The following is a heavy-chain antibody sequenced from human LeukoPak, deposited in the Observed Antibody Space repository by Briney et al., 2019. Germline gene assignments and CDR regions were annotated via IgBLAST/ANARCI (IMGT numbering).Heavy chain of an antibody. V-gene: IGHV3-7*01. CDR3: ASLVDGPTDYGMDV. CDR1: GFTFSSYW. Sequence: GGSLRLSCAASGFTFSSYWMSWVRQAPGKGLEWVANIKQDGSEKYYVDSVKGRFTISRDNAKNSLYLQMNSLRAEDTAVYYCASLVDGPTDYGMDVWGQGTTVTVSS. D-gene: IGHD4/OR15-4a*01. J-gene: IGHJ6*02. CDR2: IKQDGSEK.